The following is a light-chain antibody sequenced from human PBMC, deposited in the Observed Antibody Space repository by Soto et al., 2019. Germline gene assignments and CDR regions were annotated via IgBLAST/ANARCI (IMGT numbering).Light chain of an antibody. CDR1: SSNIGSNY. CDR2: RNN. V-gene: IGLV1-47*01. J-gene: IGLJ2*01. Sequence: QLVLTQPPSASGTPGQRVTISCSGSSSNIGSNYVYWYQQLPGTAPKLLIYRNNQRPSGVPDRFSGSKSGTSASLAISGLRSEDEADYYCAAWDDSLSGPVFGGGTKRPS. CDR3: AAWDDSLSGPV.